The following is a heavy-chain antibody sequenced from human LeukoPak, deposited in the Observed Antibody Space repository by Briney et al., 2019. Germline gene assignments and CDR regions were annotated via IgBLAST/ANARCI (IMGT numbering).Heavy chain of an antibody. V-gene: IGHV4-38-2*01. CDR1: GFSFSGYA. J-gene: IGHJ4*02. CDR2: IYHSGST. D-gene: IGHD6-13*01. Sequence: GSLRLSCAASGFSFSGYAMSWVRQAPGKGLEWIGGIYHSGSTYYNPSLKSRVNISVDTSKHQFSLMLSYVTAADTAVYHCARLAAQGGYWGQGTLVTVSS. CDR3: ARLAAQGGY.